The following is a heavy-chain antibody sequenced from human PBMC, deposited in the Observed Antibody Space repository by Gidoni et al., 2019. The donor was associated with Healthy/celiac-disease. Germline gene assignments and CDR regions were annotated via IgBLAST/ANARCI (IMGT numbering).Heavy chain of an antibody. CDR1: GGSISSYY. D-gene: IGHD2-21*02. CDR2: IYYSGST. CDR3: ARDCGGDCDNAFDI. Sequence: QVQLQESGPGLVKPSETLSLTCTVSGGSISSYYWSWIRQPPGKGLEWIGYIYYSGSTNYNPSLKSRVTISVDTSKNQFSLKLSSVTAADTAVYYCARDCGGDCDNAFDIWGQGTMVTVSS. J-gene: IGHJ3*02. V-gene: IGHV4-59*01.